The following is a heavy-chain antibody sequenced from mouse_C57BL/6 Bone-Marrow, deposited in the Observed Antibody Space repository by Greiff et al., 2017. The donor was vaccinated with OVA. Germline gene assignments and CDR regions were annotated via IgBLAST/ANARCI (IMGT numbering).Heavy chain of an antibody. J-gene: IGHJ1*03. CDR3: ASWGYYGSIHWYFDV. CDR2: IYPRSGNT. CDR1: GYTFTSYG. V-gene: IGHV1-81*01. Sequence: VKLQQSGAELARPGASVKLSCKASGYTFTSYGISWVKQRTGQGLEWIGEIYPRSGNTYYNEKFKGKATLTADKSSSTAYMELRSLTSEDSAVYFCASWGYYGSIHWYFDVWGTGTTVTVSS. D-gene: IGHD1-1*01.